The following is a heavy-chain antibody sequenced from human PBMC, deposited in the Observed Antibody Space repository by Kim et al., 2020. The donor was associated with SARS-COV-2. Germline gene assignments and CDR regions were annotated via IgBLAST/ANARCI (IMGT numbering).Heavy chain of an antibody. J-gene: IGHJ5*02. Sequence: KSLVTISVDTSKNQFSLKLSSVTAADTAVYYCARGRYSSSWYDYNWFDPWGQGTLVTASS. CDR3: ARGRYSSSWYDYNWFDP. V-gene: IGHV4-34*01. D-gene: IGHD6-13*01.